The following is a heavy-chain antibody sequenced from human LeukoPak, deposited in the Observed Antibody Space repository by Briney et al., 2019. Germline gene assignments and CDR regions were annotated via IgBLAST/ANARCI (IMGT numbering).Heavy chain of an antibody. CDR3: ARNLNENCGEGLGY. V-gene: IGHV1-2*02. CDR2: IKPKIGVV. J-gene: IGHJ4*02. Sequence: ASVKVSFKACGYIFNACYMHWVRQPPGQGLEGMGWIKPKIGVVTEAQRFQGRVTIDRDTPISTAYMERSRIRSDDTAVYYCARNLNENCGEGLGYWGQGTLGTVSS. CDR1: GYIFNACY. D-gene: IGHD3-10*01.